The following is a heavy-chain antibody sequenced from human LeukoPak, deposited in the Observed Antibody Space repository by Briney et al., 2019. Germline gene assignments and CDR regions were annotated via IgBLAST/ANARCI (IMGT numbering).Heavy chain of an antibody. CDR1: GFTFDDYG. Sequence: PGGSLRLSCAASGFTFDDYGMSWVRQAPGKGLEWVSAISGSGGSTYYADSVKGRFTISRDNSKNTLYLQMNSLRAEDTAVYYCAKELRRGGYYVFSVDYWGQGTLVTVSS. CDR2: ISGSGGST. J-gene: IGHJ4*02. V-gene: IGHV3-23*01. CDR3: AKELRRGGYYVFSVDY. D-gene: IGHD3-22*01.